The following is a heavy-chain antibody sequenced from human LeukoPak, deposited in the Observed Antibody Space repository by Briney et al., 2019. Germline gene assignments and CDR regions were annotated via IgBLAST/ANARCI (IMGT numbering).Heavy chain of an antibody. CDR3: AKDPLVNSQEYFDY. V-gene: IGHV3-23*01. CDR1: GFTFSSYA. J-gene: IGHJ4*02. CDR2: ISGSGGST. D-gene: IGHD2/OR15-2a*01. Sequence: AGGSLRLSCAASGFTFSSYAMSWVRQAPGKRLEWVSAISGSGGSTYYAESVNGRFTISRDNSKNSLYLQMNSLRAEDTAVYYCAKDPLVNSQEYFDYWGQGTLVTVSS.